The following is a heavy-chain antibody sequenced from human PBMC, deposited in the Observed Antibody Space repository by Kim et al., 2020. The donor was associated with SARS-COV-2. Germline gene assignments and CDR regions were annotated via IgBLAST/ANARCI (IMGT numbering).Heavy chain of an antibody. CDR1: GFTFDDYA. Sequence: GGSLRLSCAASGFTFDDYAMHWVRQAPGKGLEWVSGISWNSGSIGYADSVKGRFTISRDNAKNSLYLQMNSLRAEDTALYYCAKDAHEEEQQLVISYFDLWGRGTLVTVSS. J-gene: IGHJ2*01. CDR3: AKDAHEEEQQLVISYFDL. D-gene: IGHD6-13*01. V-gene: IGHV3-9*01. CDR2: ISWNSGSI.